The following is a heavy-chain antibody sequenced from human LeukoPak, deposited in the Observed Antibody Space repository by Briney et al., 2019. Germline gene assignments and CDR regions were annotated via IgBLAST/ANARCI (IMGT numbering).Heavy chain of an antibody. Sequence: GGSLRLSCAASGFTFNSYSMNWVRQAPGKGLEWVSFISSSSSYIYYADSVKGRFTISRDNAKNSLYLQMNSLKTEDTAVYYCTRLVYDSSGYYYDAFDIWGQGTMVTVSS. CDR1: GFTFNSYS. J-gene: IGHJ3*02. D-gene: IGHD3-22*01. CDR2: ISSSSSYI. CDR3: TRLVYDSSGYYYDAFDI. V-gene: IGHV3-21*04.